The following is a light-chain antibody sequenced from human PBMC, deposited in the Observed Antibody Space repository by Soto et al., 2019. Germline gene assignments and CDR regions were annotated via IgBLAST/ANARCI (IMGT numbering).Light chain of an antibody. Sequence: SVLTQPRSVSGSPGQSVTISCTGTSSDVGGYNYVSWYQQHPGKAPKLMIYDVSKQPSGVPDRFSGSKSGNTASLTISGLQAEDEADYYCCSHAGSYTSVKYVFGTGTKVTVL. CDR3: CSHAGSYTSVKYV. V-gene: IGLV2-11*01. CDR2: DVS. J-gene: IGLJ1*01. CDR1: SSDVGGYNY.